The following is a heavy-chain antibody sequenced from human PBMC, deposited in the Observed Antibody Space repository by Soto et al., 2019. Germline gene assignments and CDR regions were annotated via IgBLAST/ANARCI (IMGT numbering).Heavy chain of an antibody. D-gene: IGHD1-26*01. CDR1: GFTFSSHA. CDR2: ISGSGGST. Sequence: HPGGSLRLSCAASGFTFSSHAMSWVRQAPGKGLEWVSAISGSGGSTYYADSVKGRFTISRDNSKNTLYLQMNSLRAEDTAVYYCAKAEWELSSRVYFDYWGQGTLVTVSS. J-gene: IGHJ4*02. CDR3: AKAEWELSSRVYFDY. V-gene: IGHV3-23*01.